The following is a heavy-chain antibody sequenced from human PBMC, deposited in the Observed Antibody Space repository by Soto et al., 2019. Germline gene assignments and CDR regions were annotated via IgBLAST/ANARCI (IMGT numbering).Heavy chain of an antibody. CDR3: ASGTYYYASSGYSGYDY. Sequence: QVQLQESGPGLVKPSQTLSLTCTVSGGSISSGDYYWSWIRQPPGKGLEWIGYIYYSGSTYYNPSLKSRVTISVDTSKNQFSLKLSSVTAADTAVYYCASGTYYYASSGYSGYDYWGQGTLVTVSS. V-gene: IGHV4-30-4*01. D-gene: IGHD3-22*01. CDR2: IYYSGST. J-gene: IGHJ4*02. CDR1: GGSISSGDYY.